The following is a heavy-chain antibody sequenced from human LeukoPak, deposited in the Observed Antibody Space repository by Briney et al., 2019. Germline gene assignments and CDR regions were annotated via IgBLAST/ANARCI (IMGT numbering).Heavy chain of an antibody. CDR3: AKQGDSGSSEIDY. V-gene: IGHV3-23*01. Sequence: PGGSLRLSCAASGFTFSSYAMSWVRQAPGKGLEWVSAISGSGGSTYYADSAKGRFTISRDNSKNTLYLQMNSLRAEDTAVYYCAKQGDSGSSEIDYWGQGTLVTVSS. D-gene: IGHD1-26*01. CDR2: ISGSGGST. CDR1: GFTFSSYA. J-gene: IGHJ4*02.